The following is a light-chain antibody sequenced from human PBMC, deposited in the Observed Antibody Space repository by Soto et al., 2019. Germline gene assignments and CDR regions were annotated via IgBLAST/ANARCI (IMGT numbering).Light chain of an antibody. CDR2: DVT. CDR1: SSDVGGYNY. J-gene: IGLJ1*01. CDR3: SSYTSNSTPYV. V-gene: IGLV2-14*01. Sequence: QSAPTQPASVSGSPGQSITFSCTGTSSDVGGYNYVSLYQQHPGKAPKVIIFDVTNRPSGVSNRFSGSKSGNTASLTISGLQAEDEADYYCSSYTSNSTPYVFGTGTKLTVL.